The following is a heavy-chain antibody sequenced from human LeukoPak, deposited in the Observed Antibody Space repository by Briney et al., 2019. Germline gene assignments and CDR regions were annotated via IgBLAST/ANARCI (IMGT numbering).Heavy chain of an antibody. D-gene: IGHD6-19*01. CDR2: IYHSGST. V-gene: IGHV4-38-2*02. CDR3: ARKGGSGWWFDY. J-gene: IGHJ4*02. CDR1: GYSISSGYY. Sequence: SETLSLTCTVSGYSISSGYYWGWIRQPPGKGLEWIGSIYHSGSTYYKSSLKSRVTISVDTSKNQFSLKLSSVTAADTAVYYCARKGGSGWWFDYWGQGTLVTVSS.